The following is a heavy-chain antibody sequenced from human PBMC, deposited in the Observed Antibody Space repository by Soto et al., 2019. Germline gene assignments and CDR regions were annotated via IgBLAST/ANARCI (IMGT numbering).Heavy chain of an antibody. J-gene: IGHJ6*02. CDR3: ARSSIAARDTIYYYYGMDV. V-gene: IGHV1-69*01. CDR2: IIPIFGTA. CDR1: GGGIDSYS. Sequence: GASVEASCKECGGGIDSYSSRWVRQEKRQGLEWMGGIIPIFGTANYAQKFQGRVTITADESTSTAYMELSSLRSEDTAVYYCARSSIAARDTIYYYYGMDVWGQGTTVTVSS. D-gene: IGHD6-6*01.